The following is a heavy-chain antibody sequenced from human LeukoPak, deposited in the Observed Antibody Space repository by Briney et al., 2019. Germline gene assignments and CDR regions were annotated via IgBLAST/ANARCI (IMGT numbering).Heavy chain of an antibody. V-gene: IGHV3-21*01. D-gene: IGHD2-15*01. CDR3: ARQPQVAHFDY. Sequence: GGSLRLSCAASGFTFTSYTMSWVRQAPGKGLEWVSSITNNGVHTYYTDSVKGRFTISRDNANNPLYLQMNSLSAEDTAIYYCARQPQVAHFDYWGQGTLVSVSS. CDR2: ITNNGVHT. J-gene: IGHJ4*02. CDR1: GFTFTSYT.